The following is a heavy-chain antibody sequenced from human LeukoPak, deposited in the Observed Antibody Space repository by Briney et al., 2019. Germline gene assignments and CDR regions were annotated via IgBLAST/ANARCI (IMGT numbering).Heavy chain of an antibody. D-gene: IGHD3-9*01. CDR3: ADISYDTPDY. CDR1: GGSISSSSYY. CDR2: IYYSGST. J-gene: IGHJ4*02. V-gene: IGHV4-39*07. Sequence: SETLSLTCTVSGGSISSSSYYWGWIRQPPGKGLEWIGSIYYSGSTYYNPSLKSRVTISVDTSKDQFSLKLSSVTAADTAVYYCADISYDTPDYWGQGTLVTVSS.